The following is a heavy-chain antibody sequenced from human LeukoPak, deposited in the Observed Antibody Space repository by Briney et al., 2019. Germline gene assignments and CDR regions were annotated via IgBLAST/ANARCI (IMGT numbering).Heavy chain of an antibody. Sequence: GRSLRLSCAASGFTFSSYGMHWVRQAPGKGLEWVAVIWYDGSNKYYADSVKGRFTISRDNSKNTLYLQMNSLRAEDTAVYYCAKSSIAAAGTSDWFDPRGQGTLVTVSS. D-gene: IGHD6-13*01. V-gene: IGHV3-33*06. CDR1: GFTFSSYG. CDR3: AKSSIAAAGTSDWFDP. J-gene: IGHJ5*02. CDR2: IWYDGSNK.